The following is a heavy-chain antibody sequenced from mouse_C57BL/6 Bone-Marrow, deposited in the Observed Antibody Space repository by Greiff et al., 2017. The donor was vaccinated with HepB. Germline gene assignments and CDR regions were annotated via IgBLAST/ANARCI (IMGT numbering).Heavy chain of an antibody. D-gene: IGHD1-1*01. Sequence: VQLKQSGPELVKPGASVKISCKASGYSFTGYYMNWVKQSPEKSLEWIGEINPSTGGTTYNQKFKAKATLTVDKSSSTAYMQLKSLTSEDSAVYYCNYGSSYDYFDYWGQGTTLTVSS. V-gene: IGHV1-42*01. CDR3: NYGSSYDYFDY. CDR1: GYSFTGYY. CDR2: INPSTGGT. J-gene: IGHJ2*01.